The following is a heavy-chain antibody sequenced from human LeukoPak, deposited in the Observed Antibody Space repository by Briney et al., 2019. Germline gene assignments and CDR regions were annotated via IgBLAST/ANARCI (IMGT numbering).Heavy chain of an antibody. J-gene: IGHJ4*02. Sequence: SETLSLTCTVSGGSLSSYYWSWIRQPPGRGREWIGYIYYSGSTNYNPSLKSRVTISVDTSKNQLSLKLSCVTAADTAVYYCARLYSSSLGRVFDYWGQGTLVTVSS. V-gene: IGHV4-59*01. CDR2: IYYSGST. CDR1: GGSLSSYY. D-gene: IGHD6-13*01. CDR3: ARLYSSSLGRVFDY.